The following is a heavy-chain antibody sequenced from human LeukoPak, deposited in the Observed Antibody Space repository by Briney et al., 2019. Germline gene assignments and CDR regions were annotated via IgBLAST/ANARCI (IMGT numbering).Heavy chain of an antibody. D-gene: IGHD3-10*01. J-gene: IGHJ4*02. CDR3: ARDYYGSGSYIDY. Sequence: PGGSLRLSCAASGFTLSSYGMHWVRQSPGKGLEWVAVIWYDGSNKYYADSVKGRFTISRDNSKNTLYLQMNSLRAEDTAVYYCARDYYGSGSYIDYWGQGTLVTVSS. CDR2: IWYDGSNK. V-gene: IGHV3-33*01. CDR1: GFTLSSYG.